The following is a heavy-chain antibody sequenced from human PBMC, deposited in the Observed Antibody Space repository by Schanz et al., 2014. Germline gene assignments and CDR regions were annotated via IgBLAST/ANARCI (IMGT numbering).Heavy chain of an antibody. CDR2: VSHDGFTK. CDR1: GFSFSGFA. Sequence: QVQLEESGGGVVQPGGSLRLSCVASGFSFSGFAVHWVRQAPGKGLEWVSIVSHDGFTKHYADSVRGRFTLSRDNSKNTVYLQMNSLRAEDTAVYYCAKDLAVAGDYWGQGTLVTVSS. V-gene: IGHV3-30*04. J-gene: IGHJ4*02. CDR3: AKDLAVAGDY. D-gene: IGHD6-19*01.